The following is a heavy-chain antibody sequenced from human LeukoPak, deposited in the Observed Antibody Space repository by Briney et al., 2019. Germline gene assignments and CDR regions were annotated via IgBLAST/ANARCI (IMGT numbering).Heavy chain of an antibody. Sequence: PGGSLRLSCAASGFTFSSYWMHWVRQAPGKGLEWVANIKQDGSEKYYVDSVKGRFTISRDNAKNSLYLQMNSLRADDTAVYYCASGNWNDRAFDIWGQGTMVAVSS. V-gene: IGHV3-7*01. CDR1: GFTFSSYW. D-gene: IGHD1-20*01. CDR3: ASGNWNDRAFDI. J-gene: IGHJ3*02. CDR2: IKQDGSEK.